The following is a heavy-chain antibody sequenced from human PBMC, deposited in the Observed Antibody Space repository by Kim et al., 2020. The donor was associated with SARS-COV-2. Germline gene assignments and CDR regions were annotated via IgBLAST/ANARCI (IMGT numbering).Heavy chain of an antibody. D-gene: IGHD3-10*01. Sequence: SQTLSLTCAISGDSVSSNSAAWNWIRQSPSRGLEWLGRTYYRSKWYNDYAVSVKSRITINPDTSKNQFSLQLNSVTPEDTAVYYCARETGLVWFGELSHDAFDIWGQGTMVTVSS. CDR3: ARETGLVWFGELSHDAFDI. J-gene: IGHJ3*02. CDR2: TYYRSKWYN. V-gene: IGHV6-1*01. CDR1: GDSVSSNSAA.